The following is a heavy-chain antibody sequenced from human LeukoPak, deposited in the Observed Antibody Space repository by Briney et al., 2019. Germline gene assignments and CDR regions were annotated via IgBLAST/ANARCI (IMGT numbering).Heavy chain of an antibody. CDR2: TSSSGSTI. CDR3: ARAHCSSTSCYYYYMDV. D-gene: IGHD2-2*01. Sequence: GGSLRLSCAASGFTFSDYYMSWIRQAPGKGLEWVSYTSSSGSTIYYVDSVKGRFTISRDNAKNSLYLQMNSLRAEDTAVYYCARAHCSSTSCYYYYMDVWGKGTTVTVSS. V-gene: IGHV3-11*01. CDR1: GFTFSDYY. J-gene: IGHJ6*03.